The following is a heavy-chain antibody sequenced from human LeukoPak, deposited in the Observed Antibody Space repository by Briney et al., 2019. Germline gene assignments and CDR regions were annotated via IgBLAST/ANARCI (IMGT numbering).Heavy chain of an antibody. J-gene: IGHJ3*02. Sequence: SETLSLTCTVSGGSISSTIYYWGWIRQPPGKGLEWIGNVYYIGITYYNPSLKSRVTISVDKSKNQFSLKLSSVTAADTAVYYCASTSGSYGDAFDIWGQGTMVTVSS. CDR3: ASTSGSYGDAFDI. CDR1: GGSISSTIYY. CDR2: VYYIGIT. D-gene: IGHD1-26*01. V-gene: IGHV4-39*07.